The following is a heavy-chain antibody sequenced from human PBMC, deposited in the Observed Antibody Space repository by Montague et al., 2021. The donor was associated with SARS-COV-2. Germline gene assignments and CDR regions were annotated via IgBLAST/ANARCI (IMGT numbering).Heavy chain of an antibody. V-gene: IGHV4-59*12. CDR1: GGSIGGYN. D-gene: IGHD3-10*01. CDR3: ARSRDRSGTYYLAY. CDR2: INYSRSN. J-gene: IGHJ4*02. Sequence: SETLSLTCSVSGGSIGGYNWSWFRQPPGKGLEWIGEINYSRSNTYSPSFKSRVTTSIDTHKNQFSLKLSSVAAADTAAYYCARSRDRSGTYYLAYWGQGTLVTVSS.